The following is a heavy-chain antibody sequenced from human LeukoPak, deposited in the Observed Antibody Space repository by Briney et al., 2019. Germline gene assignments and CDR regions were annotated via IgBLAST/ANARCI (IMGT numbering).Heavy chain of an antibody. CDR3: ARVPNYYDSSGYYYFDY. D-gene: IGHD3-22*01. CDR1: GGSISSGGYY. CDR2: IYHSGST. V-gene: IGHV4-30-2*01. J-gene: IGHJ4*02. Sequence: PSETLSLTCTVSGGSISSGGYYWSWIRQPPGKGLEWIGYIYHSGSTYYNPSLKSRVTISVDRSKSQFSLKLSSVTAADTAVYYCARVPNYYDSSGYYYFDYWGQGTLVTVSS.